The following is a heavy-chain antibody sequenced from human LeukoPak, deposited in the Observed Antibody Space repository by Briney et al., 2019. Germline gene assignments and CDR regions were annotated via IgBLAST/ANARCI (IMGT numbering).Heavy chain of an antibody. CDR3: ARDPDDFWSGYGYFDY. Sequence: GGSLRLSCAASGLTFSSYWMSWVRQAPGKGLEWVANIKQDGSEKYYVDSVKGRFTISRDNAKNSLYLQMNSLRAEDTAVYYCARDPDDFWSGYGYFDYWGQGTLVTVSS. D-gene: IGHD3-3*01. CDR1: GLTFSSYW. V-gene: IGHV3-7*01. CDR2: IKQDGSEK. J-gene: IGHJ4*02.